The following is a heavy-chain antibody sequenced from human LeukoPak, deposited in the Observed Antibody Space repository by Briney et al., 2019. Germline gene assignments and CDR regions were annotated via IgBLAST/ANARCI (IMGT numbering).Heavy chain of an antibody. Sequence: PGGSLRLSCAASGFTFSSYGMHWVRQAPGKGLEWVAVISYDGSNKYYADSVKGRFTISRDNSKNTLYLQMNSLRAEDTAVYYCAKSYGDCEDWFDPWGQGTLVTVSS. CDR3: AKSYGDCEDWFDP. V-gene: IGHV3-30*18. J-gene: IGHJ5*02. CDR2: ISYDGSNK. CDR1: GFTFSSYG. D-gene: IGHD4-17*01.